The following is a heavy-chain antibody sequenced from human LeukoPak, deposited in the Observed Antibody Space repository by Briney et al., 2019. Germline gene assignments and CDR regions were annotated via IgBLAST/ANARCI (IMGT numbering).Heavy chain of an antibody. CDR1: GFTFSSYV. D-gene: IGHD4-17*01. V-gene: IGHV3-30*03. CDR3: ASQTAVKYYFDY. Sequence: PGRSLRLSCAPFGFTFSSYVMHWVRQAPGKGLEWVAVISYDGSSKYYADSVKGRFTISRDNAKNTLDLQMNSLRAEDTAVYYCASQTAVKYYFDYWGQGTLVTVSS. CDR2: ISYDGSSK. J-gene: IGHJ4*02.